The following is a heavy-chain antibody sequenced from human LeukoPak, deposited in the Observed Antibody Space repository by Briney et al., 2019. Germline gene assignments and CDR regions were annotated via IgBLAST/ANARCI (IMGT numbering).Heavy chain of an antibody. CDR1: GDSISSGDYY. CDR3: ARDHCSGGSCVDWYFDL. J-gene: IGHJ2*01. D-gene: IGHD2-15*01. V-gene: IGHV4-30-4*08. Sequence: SQTLSLTCTVSGDSISSGDYYWSWIRQPPGTGLEWIGYIYYSGSTYYNPSLKSRVTISVDTSKNQFSLKLSSVTAADTAVYYCARDHCSGGSCVDWYFDLWGRGTLVTVSS. CDR2: IYYSGST.